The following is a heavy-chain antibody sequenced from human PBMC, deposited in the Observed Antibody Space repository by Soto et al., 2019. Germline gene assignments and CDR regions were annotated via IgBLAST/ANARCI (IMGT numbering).Heavy chain of an antibody. J-gene: IGHJ4*02. CDR3: ARKRPNCGGDCYSH. V-gene: IGHV1-69*06. D-gene: IGHD2-21*02. CDR2: IIPIFGTA. Sequence: SVMVSCKASGGTFSSYAISWVRQAPGQGLEWMGGIIPIFGTANYAQKFQGRVTITADKSTSTAYMELSSLRSEDTAVYYCARKRPNCGGDCYSHWGQGTLVTVSS. CDR1: GGTFSSYA.